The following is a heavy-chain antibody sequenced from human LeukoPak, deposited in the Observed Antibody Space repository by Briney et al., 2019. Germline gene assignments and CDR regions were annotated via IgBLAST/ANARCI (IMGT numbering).Heavy chain of an antibody. CDR1: AFIFSAYD. CDR3: ARELYPYGMDV. CDR2: ISSSGNTI. V-gene: IGHV3-48*03. J-gene: IGHJ6*02. Sequence: GGSLRLSCAASAFIFSAYDMNWVRQAPGKGLEWVSYISSSGNTIYYADSVKGRFTISRDNAGNSLYLQMNSLRAEDTAIYYCARELYPYGMDVWGQGTTVTVS. D-gene: IGHD2-8*01.